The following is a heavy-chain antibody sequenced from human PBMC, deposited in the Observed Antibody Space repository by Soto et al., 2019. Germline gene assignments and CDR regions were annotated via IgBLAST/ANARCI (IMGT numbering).Heavy chain of an antibody. CDR3: ARDQIGYARFDY. J-gene: IGHJ4*02. V-gene: IGHV3-23*01. CDR2: INGGGTA. Sequence: PGGSLRLSCAASGFTFISYVINWVRQAPEKGLEWVSAINGGGTAYYTNSVKGRFTISRDNSKNTVYLEMNSLTAEDTAIYYCARDQIGYARFDYWGQGAQVTV. CDR1: GFTFISYV. D-gene: IGHD2-2*01.